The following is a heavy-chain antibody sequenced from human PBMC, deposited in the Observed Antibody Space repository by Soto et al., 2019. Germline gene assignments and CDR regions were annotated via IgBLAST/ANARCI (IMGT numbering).Heavy chain of an antibody. J-gene: IGHJ6*02. D-gene: IGHD6-19*01. CDR1: GFTFSSYG. Sequence: QVQLVESGGGVVQPGRSLRLSCAASGFTFSSYGMHWVRQAPGKGLEWVAVISYDGSNKYYADSVKGRFTISRDNSKNTLYLQMSSLRAEDTAVYYCVKDGSSGWPYYYGMDVWGQXXTVX. CDR2: ISYDGSNK. V-gene: IGHV3-30*18. CDR3: VKDGSSGWPYYYGMDV.